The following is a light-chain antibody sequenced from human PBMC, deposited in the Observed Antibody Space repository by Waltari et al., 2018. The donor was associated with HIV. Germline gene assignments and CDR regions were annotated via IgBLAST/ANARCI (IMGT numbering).Light chain of an antibody. V-gene: IGKV1-39*01. CDR2: AAS. J-gene: IGKJ4*01. CDR3: QQSYITPLT. Sequence: DIQMTQSPSSLSASVGDRVNITCRASQSISSYLNWYQQKPGKAPNLLIYAASSLQSGVPSRFSGSGSGTDFTLTISSLQPEDFATYYCQQSYITPLTFGGGTKVEIK. CDR1: QSISSY.